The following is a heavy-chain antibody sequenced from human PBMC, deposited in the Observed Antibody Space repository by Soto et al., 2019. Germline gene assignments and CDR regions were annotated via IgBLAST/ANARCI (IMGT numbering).Heavy chain of an antibody. J-gene: IGHJ3*02. Sequence: QVQLQESGPGLVKPSQTLFLTCTVSGGSISSGDYYCSWIRQPPGKGLEWIGYIYYSGSTYFNPSLKSRVTISVDTSKHQYSLKLSSVTAADTAVYYCARTFFDAFDIWGQGTMVTVSS. CDR2: IYYSGST. CDR1: GGSISSGDYY. V-gene: IGHV4-30-4*01. CDR3: ARTFFDAFDI.